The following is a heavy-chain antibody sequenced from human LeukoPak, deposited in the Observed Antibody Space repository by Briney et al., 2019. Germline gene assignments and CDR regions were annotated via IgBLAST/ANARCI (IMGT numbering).Heavy chain of an antibody. V-gene: IGHV1-8*01. Sequence: ASVKVSCKASGYTFTSYDINWVRQATGQGLEWMGWMNPNSGNTGYAQKFQGRVTMTRNTSISTAYMELGSLRSEDTAVYYCARAFCSGGTCSSDPWGQGTLVTVSS. CDR3: ARAFCSGGTCSSDP. J-gene: IGHJ5*02. D-gene: IGHD2-15*01. CDR1: GYTFTSYD. CDR2: MNPNSGNT.